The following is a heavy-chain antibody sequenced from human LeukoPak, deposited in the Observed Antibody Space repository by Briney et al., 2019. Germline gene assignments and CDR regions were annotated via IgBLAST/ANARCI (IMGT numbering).Heavy chain of an antibody. V-gene: IGHV3-9*03. CDR1: GFTFDDYA. D-gene: IGHD6-19*01. CDR3: AKDIGSGWLRGRFDP. CDR2: ISWNSGSI. J-gene: IGHJ5*02. Sequence: GRSLRLSCAASGFTFDDYAMHWVRHAPGKGLEWVSGISWNSGSIVYADSVKGRFTISRDNANNSLYLQMNSLRAEDMALYYCAKDIGSGWLRGRFDPWGQATLVTVSS.